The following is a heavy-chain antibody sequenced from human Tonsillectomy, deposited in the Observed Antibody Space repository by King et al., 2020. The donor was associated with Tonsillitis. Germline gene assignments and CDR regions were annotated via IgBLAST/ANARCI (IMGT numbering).Heavy chain of an antibody. CDR2: IYSGGTT. Sequence: VQLQESGPGLVKPSETLSLTCSVSGSSVTSSSYYWAWIRQPPGKGLECIGSIYSGGTTFYNPSLKSRVTISVDTSKNQFSLKLTSVTAADTAVYYCSRGVTADDAFDIWGQGTSVTVSS. CDR1: GSSVTSSSYY. J-gene: IGHJ3*02. CDR3: SRGVTADDAFDI. D-gene: IGHD2-21*02. V-gene: IGHV4-39*01.